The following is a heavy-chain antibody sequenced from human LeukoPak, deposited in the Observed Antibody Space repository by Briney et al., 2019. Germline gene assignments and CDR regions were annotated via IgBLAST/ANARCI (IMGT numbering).Heavy chain of an antibody. CDR1: GGSFSGYY. V-gene: IGHV4-34*01. Sequence: SETLSLTCAVYGGSFSGYYWSWIRQPPGKGLEWIGEINHSGSTNYNPSLKSRVTISVDTSKNQFSLKLSSVTAADTAVYYCARGTSTNKNWFDPWGQGTLVTVPS. CDR2: INHSGST. D-gene: IGHD1/OR15-1a*01. J-gene: IGHJ5*02. CDR3: ARGTSTNKNWFDP.